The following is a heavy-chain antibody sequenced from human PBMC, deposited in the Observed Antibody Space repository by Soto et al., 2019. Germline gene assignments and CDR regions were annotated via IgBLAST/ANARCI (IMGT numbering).Heavy chain of an antibody. CDR1: GFTFSSYE. D-gene: IGHD1-26*01. J-gene: IGHJ4*02. CDR3: AREGAHDY. V-gene: IGHV3-48*03. Sequence: GSLRLSCAASGFTFSSYEMNWVRQAPGKGLEWVSYISRSGSTIYYTDSVKGRFTISRDNAKNSLDLQMNSLRAEDTAVYYCAREGAHDYSGQGTLVTVYS. CDR2: ISRSGSTI.